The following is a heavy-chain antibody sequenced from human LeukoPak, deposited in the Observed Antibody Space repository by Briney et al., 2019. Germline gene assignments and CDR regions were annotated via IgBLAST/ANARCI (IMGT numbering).Heavy chain of an antibody. CDR1: GDSVNSAIYC. V-gene: IGHV4-39*01. D-gene: IGHD2-15*01. CDR3: ARYCNAGACSMFKTFDV. J-gene: IGHJ3*01. CDR2: ICHSGNT. Sequence: SETLSLTCTVSGDSVNSAIYCWGWIRQPPGKDLEWIGTICHSGNTYYNPSLKSRVAVSVDTSKSQLSLRLNSVTAADTSVYYCARYCNAGACSMFKTFDVWGQGTMVTVSS.